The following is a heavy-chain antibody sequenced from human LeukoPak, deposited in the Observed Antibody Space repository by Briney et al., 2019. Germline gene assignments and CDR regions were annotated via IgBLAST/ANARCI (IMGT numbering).Heavy chain of an antibody. J-gene: IGHJ4*02. Sequence: SETLSLTCTVSNFSIGRGYYWAWIRQPPGKGLEWIGSIYCSGSTYYNPSPKSRVTISVDTSKNQFSLKVRSVTAADTAVYYCARVTGYMVEDYFDSWGQGTLVTVSS. V-gene: IGHV4-38-2*02. CDR3: ARVTGYMVEDYFDS. CDR2: IYCSGST. CDR1: NFSIGRGYY. D-gene: IGHD6-13*01.